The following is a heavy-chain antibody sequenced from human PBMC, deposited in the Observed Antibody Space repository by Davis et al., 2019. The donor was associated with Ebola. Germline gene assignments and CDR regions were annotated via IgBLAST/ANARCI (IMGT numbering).Heavy chain of an antibody. CDR1: EFTFSDYP. J-gene: IGHJ6*04. V-gene: IGHV3-23*01. CDR3: ARALGSSTHYGMDV. CDR2: ISGGHGPT. Sequence: GESLKTSCAASEFTFSDYPMIWFRQAPGKGLEWVSTISGGHGPTYYADSVKGRFTISGDNSKNTLYLQMNSLRAEDTALYYCARALGSSTHYGMDVWGKGTTVTVSS. D-gene: IGHD1-26*01.